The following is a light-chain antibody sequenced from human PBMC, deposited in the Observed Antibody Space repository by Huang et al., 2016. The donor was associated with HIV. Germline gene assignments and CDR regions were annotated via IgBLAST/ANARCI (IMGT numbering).Light chain of an antibody. CDR3: QQFNNWPPRFT. Sequence: EIVMTQSPATLSVSPGERATLSCRASQNIGDNLTWYQHKPGQAPRLLIYGASTGATGIPPRFSGSGSGTEFTLTISGLESEDFAVYYCQQFNNWPPRFTFGPGTTVDVK. CDR1: QNIGDN. CDR2: GAS. J-gene: IGKJ3*01. V-gene: IGKV3-15*01.